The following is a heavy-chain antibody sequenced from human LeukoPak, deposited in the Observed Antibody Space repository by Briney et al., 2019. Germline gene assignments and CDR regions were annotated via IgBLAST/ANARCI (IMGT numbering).Heavy chain of an antibody. D-gene: IGHD6-13*01. V-gene: IGHV4-59*01. Sequence: SETLSLTCTVSGGSLSSYYWSWIRQPPGKGLEWIGFIYYSGSTSYNPSLKSRVTISVDTSKNQFSLKLSSVTAADTAVYYCARTTEAHSWRTRYYDYYMDVWGKGTTVTVSS. CDR2: IYYSGST. J-gene: IGHJ6*03. CDR1: GGSLSSYY. CDR3: ARTTEAHSWRTRYYDYYMDV.